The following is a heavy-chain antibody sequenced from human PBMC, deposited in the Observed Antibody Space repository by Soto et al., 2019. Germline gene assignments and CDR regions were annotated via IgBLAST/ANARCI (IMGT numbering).Heavy chain of an antibody. CDR3: AKPPHPAYGDYVW. D-gene: IGHD4-17*01. CDR2: IIPIFGTA. CDR1: GGTFSSYA. Sequence: QVQLVQSGAEVKKPGSSVKVSCKASGGTFSSYAISWVRQAPGQGLEWMGGIIPIFGTANYAQKLQGRVRITADESTSTAYMELSSLRSEDRAVYYCAKPPHPAYGDYVWWGQGTLVTVSS. J-gene: IGHJ4*02. V-gene: IGHV1-69*12.